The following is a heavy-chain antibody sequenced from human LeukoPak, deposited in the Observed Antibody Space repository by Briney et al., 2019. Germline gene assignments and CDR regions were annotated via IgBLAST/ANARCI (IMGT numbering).Heavy chain of an antibody. CDR1: GGSISSYY. CDR3: AREVIVVVPAAQGAFDI. J-gene: IGHJ3*02. CDR2: IYTSGST. V-gene: IGHV4-4*07. Sequence: SETLSLTCTVSGGSISSYYWSRIRQPAGKGLEWIGRIYTSGSTNYNPSLKSRVTMSVDTSKNQFSLKLSSVTAADTAVYYCAREVIVVVPAAQGAFDIWGQGTMVTVSS. D-gene: IGHD2-2*01.